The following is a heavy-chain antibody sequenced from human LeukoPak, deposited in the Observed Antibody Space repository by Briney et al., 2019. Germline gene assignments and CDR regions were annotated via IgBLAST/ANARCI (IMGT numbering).Heavy chain of an antibody. D-gene: IGHD1/OR15-1a*01. CDR2: IYYTGST. Sequence: PSETLSLTCTVSGGSISGYYWSWMRQPPRKGLEWIGHIYYTGSTNYNPSLKSRVTISVDTSKNQLSLKLSSVTAADTAVYYCARGTGSFNWYNAYWGQGTLVTVFS. V-gene: IGHV4-59*08. CDR3: ARGTGSFNWYNAY. CDR1: GGSISGYY. J-gene: IGHJ4*02.